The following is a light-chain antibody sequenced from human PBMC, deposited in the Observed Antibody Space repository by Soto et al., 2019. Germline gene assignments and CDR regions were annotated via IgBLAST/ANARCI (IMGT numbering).Light chain of an antibody. V-gene: IGLV2-14*03. CDR3: SSYANINLVL. CDR2: DVT. J-gene: IGLJ2*01. Sequence: QSVLTQPASVSGSPGQSITISCTGTSSDVGDDNFVSWYQQYPGKAPKLIISDVTHRPSGVSDRFSGSRSGNTASLTISGLRAEDEADYYCSSYANINLVLFGGGTKVTVL. CDR1: SSDVGDDNF.